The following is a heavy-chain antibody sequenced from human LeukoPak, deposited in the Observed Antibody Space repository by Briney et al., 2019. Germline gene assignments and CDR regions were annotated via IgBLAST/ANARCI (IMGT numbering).Heavy chain of an antibody. CDR3: ARRYCSGADCYGGDSYYYMDV. Sequence: SETLSLTCAVYGGSFSGYYWSWIRQPPGKGLEWIGEINHSGSTNYNPSLKSRVTISVDTSKNQFSLRLTSVTAADTAVYYCARRYCSGADCYGGDSYYYMDVWGKGTTVTISS. D-gene: IGHD2-2*01. CDR2: INHSGST. V-gene: IGHV4-34*01. CDR1: GGSFSGYY. J-gene: IGHJ6*03.